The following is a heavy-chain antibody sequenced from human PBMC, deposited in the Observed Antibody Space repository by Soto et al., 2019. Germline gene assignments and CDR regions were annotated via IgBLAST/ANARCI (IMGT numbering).Heavy chain of an antibody. J-gene: IGHJ4*02. V-gene: IGHV3-23*01. CDR3: TKAPKKSISHDY. CDR2: ISSSGGTT. CDR1: GFTFSEYA. Sequence: EVQLLESGGGLVQPGGSLRLSCAASGFTFSEYAMSWVRQAPGKGLEWVSSISSSGGTTSYTDSVKGRFTISRDNSKNTLFLQMNGLRAEDTAIYSCTKAPKKSISHDYWGLGTLVTVSP. D-gene: IGHD2-21*01.